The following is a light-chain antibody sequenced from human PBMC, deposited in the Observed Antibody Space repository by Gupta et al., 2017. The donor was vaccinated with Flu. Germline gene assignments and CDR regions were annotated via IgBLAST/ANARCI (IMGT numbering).Light chain of an antibody. CDR3: QQRYNWPHT. J-gene: IGKJ2*01. Sequence: GDRATLSCKASQSVSSFLNWYHQKPGQAPRLLIYDASNRTTGIPARFSGSGSVTDFTRTISSLEPEDSAVYYCQQRYNWPHTFGQGTKLGI. CDR2: DAS. CDR1: QSVSSF. V-gene: IGKV3-11*01.